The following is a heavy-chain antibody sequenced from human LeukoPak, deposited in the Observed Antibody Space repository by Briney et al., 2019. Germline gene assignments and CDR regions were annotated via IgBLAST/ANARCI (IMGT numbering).Heavy chain of an antibody. Sequence: GRSLRLSCAASGFTFTDYYMSWIRQAPGNGREWVAYITSSGDDIYYADSVKGRFTISRDNAKNAVFLRMSSLRVEDTATYYCASDIVATSGDFWGQGTLVSVSS. J-gene: IGHJ4*02. D-gene: IGHD5-12*01. V-gene: IGHV3-11*01. CDR1: GFTFTDYY. CDR2: ITSSGDDI. CDR3: ASDIVATSGDF.